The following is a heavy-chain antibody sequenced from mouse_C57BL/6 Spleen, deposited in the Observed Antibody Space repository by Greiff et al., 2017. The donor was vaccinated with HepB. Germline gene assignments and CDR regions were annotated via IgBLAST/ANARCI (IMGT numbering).Heavy chain of an antibody. Sequence: DVQLVESGAELVKPGASVKLSCTASGFNIKDYYMHWVKQRTEQGLEWIGRIDPEDGETKYAPKFQGKATITADTSSNTAYLQLSSLTSEDTAVSYCARSDGYSDDVDDWGQGTTLTVSS. J-gene: IGHJ2*01. V-gene: IGHV14-2*01. CDR3: ARSDGYSDDVDD. CDR1: GFNIKDYY. CDR2: IDPEDGET. D-gene: IGHD2-3*01.